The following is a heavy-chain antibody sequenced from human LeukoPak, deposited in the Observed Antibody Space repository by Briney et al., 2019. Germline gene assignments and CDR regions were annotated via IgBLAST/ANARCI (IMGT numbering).Heavy chain of an antibody. CDR3: ARDSTRPYYDILTGSDYFDY. V-gene: IGHV4-4*07. Sequence: SETLSLTCTVSGGSISSYYWSWIRQPAGKGLEWIGRIYTSGSTNCNPSLKSRVTMSVDTSKNQFSLKLSSVTAADTAVYYCARDSTRPYYDILTGSDYFDYWGQGTLVTVSS. CDR2: IYTSGST. CDR1: GGSISSYY. J-gene: IGHJ4*02. D-gene: IGHD3-9*01.